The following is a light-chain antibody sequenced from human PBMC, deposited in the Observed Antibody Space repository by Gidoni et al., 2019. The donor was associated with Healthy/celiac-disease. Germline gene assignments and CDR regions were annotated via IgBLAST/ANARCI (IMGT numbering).Light chain of an antibody. J-gene: IGKJ5*01. CDR1: QDSSNY. Sequence: DIQMPQSPSSLSASVGDRVTITCQPSQDSSNYLICYQQQPGKAPTLLIYDASTLEPGVPSRFSGSGSGTAFTFTISSLLPEDIATSYCQQYDNLPPLTFGQGTRLEIK. CDR2: DAS. CDR3: QQYDNLPPLT. V-gene: IGKV1-33*01.